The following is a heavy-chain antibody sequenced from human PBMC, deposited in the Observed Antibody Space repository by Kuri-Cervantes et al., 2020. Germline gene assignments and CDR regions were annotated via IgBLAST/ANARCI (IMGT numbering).Heavy chain of an antibody. CDR1: GYTFTSYG. Sequence: ASVKVSCKASGYTFTSYGISWMRQAPGQGLEWMGWINPNSGGTNYAQKFQGRVTMTRDTSISTAYMELSRLRSDDTAVYYCASGLIQLWIPDYWGQGTLVTVSS. CDR2: INPNSGGT. D-gene: IGHD5-18*01. J-gene: IGHJ4*02. V-gene: IGHV1-2*02. CDR3: ASGLIQLWIPDY.